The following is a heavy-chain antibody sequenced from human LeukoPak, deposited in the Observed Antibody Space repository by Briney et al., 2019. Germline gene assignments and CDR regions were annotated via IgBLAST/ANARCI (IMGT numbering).Heavy chain of an antibody. D-gene: IGHD1-1*01. CDR3: ARETPGYYYYYMDV. Sequence: GSLRLSCAASGFTVSSNYMSWVRQAPGKGLEWVSVIYSGGSTYYADSVKGRFTISRDNSKNTLYLQMDSLRAEDTAVYYCARETPGYYYYYMDVWGKGTTVTVSS. CDR1: GFTVSSNY. V-gene: IGHV3-66*02. J-gene: IGHJ6*03. CDR2: IYSGGST.